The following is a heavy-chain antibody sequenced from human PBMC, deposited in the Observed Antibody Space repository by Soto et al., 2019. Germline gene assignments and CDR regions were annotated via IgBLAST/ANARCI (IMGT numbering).Heavy chain of an antibody. J-gene: IGHJ4*02. CDR2: ISWDGGST. CDR3: AKDYSYSGRSAVDY. D-gene: IGHD1-26*01. V-gene: IGHV3-43*01. CDR1: GFTFDDYT. Sequence: GGSLRLSCAASGFTFDDYTMHWVRQAPGKGLEWVSLISWDGGSTYYADSVKGRFTISRDNSKNSLYLQMNSLRTEDTALYYCAKDYSYSGRSAVDYWGQGTLVTVSS.